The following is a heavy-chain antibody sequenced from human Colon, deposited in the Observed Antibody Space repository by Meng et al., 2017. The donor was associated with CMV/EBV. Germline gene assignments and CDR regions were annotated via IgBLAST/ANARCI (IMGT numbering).Heavy chain of an antibody. CDR3: ARGWPPDY. D-gene: IGHD6-13*01. Sequence: GGSLRLSCAASGFTFSSYGMNWVRQAPGKGLEWVSSITHTSDTYYADSLKGRFTLSRDNAQNSVYLQMDSLTAEDTAIYYCARGWPPDYWGQGTLVTVSS. CDR1: GFTFSSYG. CDR2: ITHTSDT. V-gene: IGHV3-21*06. J-gene: IGHJ4*02.